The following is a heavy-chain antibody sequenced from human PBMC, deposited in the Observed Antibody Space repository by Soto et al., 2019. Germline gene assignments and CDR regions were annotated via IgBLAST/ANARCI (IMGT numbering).Heavy chain of an antibody. CDR2: IRSKTDGGTT. CDR3: TTTRPGTNVFDN. J-gene: IGHJ3*02. Sequence: EVQLVESGGGLVEPGGSLRLSCAASGITFSNAWMNWVRKAPGKGLEYIGRIRSKTDGGTTEYAAPVEGRFTVSRDDSKNTLYLQMRGLKTADKAVYYCTTTRPGTNVFDNWGQGTLVTVSS. CDR1: GITFSNAW. V-gene: IGHV3-15*01. D-gene: IGHD6-13*01.